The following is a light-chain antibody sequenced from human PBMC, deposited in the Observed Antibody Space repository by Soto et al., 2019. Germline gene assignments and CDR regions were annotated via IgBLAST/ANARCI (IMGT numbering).Light chain of an antibody. J-gene: IGLJ1*01. CDR3: SSYTSSSTLEGV. CDR1: SSDVGGYNY. CDR2: EVS. Sequence: QSVLTQPASVSGSPGQSITISCTGTSSDVGGYNYVSWYQQHPGKAPKLMIYEVSNRPSGVSNRFSGSKSGNTASLTISGLQAEDEADYYCSSYTSSSTLEGVFGTGIKLTVL. V-gene: IGLV2-14*01.